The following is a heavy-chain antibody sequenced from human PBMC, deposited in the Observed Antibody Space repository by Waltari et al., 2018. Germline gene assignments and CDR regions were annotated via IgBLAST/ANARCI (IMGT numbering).Heavy chain of an antibody. Sequence: QVQLQESGPGLVKPSETLSLTCTVSGGYISSYYWSWIRQPPGQGLEWIGYIYYSGRTNSSPSLKMRVTISVDTSKNQFSLKLSSVPAADTAVYYCATYCSSTSCQGYFQHWGQGTLVTVSS. CDR1: GGYISSYY. CDR2: IYYSGRT. CDR3: ATYCSSTSCQGYFQH. D-gene: IGHD2-2*01. V-gene: IGHV4-59*01. J-gene: IGHJ1*01.